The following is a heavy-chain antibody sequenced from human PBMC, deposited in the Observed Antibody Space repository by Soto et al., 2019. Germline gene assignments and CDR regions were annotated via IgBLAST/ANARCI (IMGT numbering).Heavy chain of an antibody. CDR1: GGTFSSYA. CDR3: ARDCNGYYDSSGYYWYFDL. V-gene: IGHV1-69*13. D-gene: IGHD3-22*01. CDR2: IIPIFGTA. J-gene: IGHJ2*01. Sequence: SVKVSCKASGGTFSSYAISWVRQAPGQGLEWMGGIIPIFGTANYAQKFQGRVTITADESTSTAYMELSSLRSEDTAVYYCARDCNGYYDSSGYYWYFDLWGRGTLVTVSS.